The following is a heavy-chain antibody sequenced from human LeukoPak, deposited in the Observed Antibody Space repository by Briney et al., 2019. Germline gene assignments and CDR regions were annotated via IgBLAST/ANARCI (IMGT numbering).Heavy chain of an antibody. J-gene: IGHJ5*02. D-gene: IGHD2-2*01. CDR1: GGSFSGYY. V-gene: IGHV4-34*01. Sequence: SETLSLTCAVYGGSFSGYYWSWIRQPPGKGLEWIGEINHSGSTNYNPSLKSRDTISVDTSKNQFSLKLSSVTAADTAVYYCARGSGATSSNHWGQGTLVTVSS. CDR2: INHSGST. CDR3: ARGSGATSSNH.